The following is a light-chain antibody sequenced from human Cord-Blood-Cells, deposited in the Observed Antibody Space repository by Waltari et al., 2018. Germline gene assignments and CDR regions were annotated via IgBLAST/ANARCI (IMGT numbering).Light chain of an antibody. J-gene: IGLJ3*02. CDR2: EGS. CDR3: CSYAGSSTWV. CDR1: SSVVGGYNL. V-gene: IGLV2-23*01. Sequence: QSALTQPASVSGSPGQSITLSCTGTSSVVGGYNLVSWYQQHPGKAPKLMIYEGSKRPSGVSNRFSGSKSGNTASLTISGLQAEDEADYYCCSYAGSSTWVFGGGTKLTVL.